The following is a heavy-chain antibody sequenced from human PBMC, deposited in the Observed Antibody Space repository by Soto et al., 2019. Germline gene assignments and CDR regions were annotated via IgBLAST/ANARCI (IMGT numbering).Heavy chain of an antibody. CDR2: LYNRGST. CDR1: YGTISSSGCD. J-gene: IGHJ4*02. V-gene: IGHV4-61*05. D-gene: IGHD6-13*01. CDR3: ASAHAGAHRTAAVY. Sequence: FVIQCDTWTVSYGTISSSGCDRGLKHKPPGKGLKWIGYLYNRGSTTYNPSLKIRATISVDTSKTQFSLKMNSVTAADTAVYYCASAHAGAHRTAAVYWGQGTLVTVSS.